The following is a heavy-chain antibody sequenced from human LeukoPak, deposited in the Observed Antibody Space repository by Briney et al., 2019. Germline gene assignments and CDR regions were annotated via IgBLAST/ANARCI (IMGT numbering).Heavy chain of an antibody. D-gene: IGHD6-19*01. CDR1: GYSFTSYW. V-gene: IGHV5-51*01. CDR2: IYPGDSDT. CDR3: ARQVAVAGDPLDY. J-gene: IGHJ4*02. Sequence: GESLRISCKGSGYSFTSYWIGWVRQMPGKGLEWMGIIYPGDSDTRYSPSFQGQVTISADKSISTAYLQWSSLKASDTAMYYCARQVAVAGDPLDYWGQGTLVTVSS.